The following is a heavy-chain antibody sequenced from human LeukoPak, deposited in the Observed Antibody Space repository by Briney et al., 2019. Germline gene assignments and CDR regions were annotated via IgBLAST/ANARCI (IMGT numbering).Heavy chain of an antibody. CDR2: VNSRGDT. Sequence: KPSETLSLTCAVYGGSFTGYYWSWIRQSPGKGLQWIAEVNSRGDTNYNPSVKGRVTISVDTSKNQFSLKVTSLTAADTAVYYCARGPTISETGYFDYWGQGTLVTVSS. J-gene: IGHJ4*03. CDR1: GGSFTGYY. D-gene: IGHD1-1*01. V-gene: IGHV4-34*01. CDR3: ARGPTISETGYFDY.